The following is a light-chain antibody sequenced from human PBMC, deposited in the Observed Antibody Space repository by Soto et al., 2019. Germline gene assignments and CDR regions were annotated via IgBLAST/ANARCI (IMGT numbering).Light chain of an antibody. V-gene: IGKV1-8*01. Sequence: AIRMTQSPSSFSASTGDRVTITCRASQGISSYLAWYQQKPGKAPKLLIYAASTLQSGVPSRFSGSGSGTDLTLTISCLQSEDFATYYCQQYYSYQYTFGQGTKLEIK. J-gene: IGKJ2*01. CDR3: QQYYSYQYT. CDR1: QGISSY. CDR2: AAS.